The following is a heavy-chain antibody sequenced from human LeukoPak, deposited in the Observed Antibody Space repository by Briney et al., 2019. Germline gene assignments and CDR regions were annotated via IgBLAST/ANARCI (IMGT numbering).Heavy chain of an antibody. V-gene: IGHV3-33*01. Sequence: GGSLRLSCAASGFTFSSYVLHWVRQAPGKGLEWVAVIWYDGSNKYYADSVKGRFTISRDNSKNTLYLQMNSLRVEDTAVYFCARVPGGGDQHLTYFNYGMDVWGQGTTVTVSS. CDR1: GFTFSSYV. CDR3: ARVPGGGDQHLTYFNYGMDV. D-gene: IGHD3-16*01. J-gene: IGHJ6*02. CDR2: IWYDGSNK.